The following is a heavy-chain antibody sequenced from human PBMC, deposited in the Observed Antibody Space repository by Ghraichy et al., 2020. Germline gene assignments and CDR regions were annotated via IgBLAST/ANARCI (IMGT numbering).Heavy chain of an antibody. CDR2: IYSGGTT. D-gene: IGHD3-22*01. CDR3: ARGRRDSSGYYYPVDY. Sequence: LSLTCAASGFTVSSNYMSWVRHTPGKGLEWVSVIYSGGTTYYGDSVKGRFTIFRDNSKNTVYLQMNSLRAEDTAVYYCARGRRDSSGYYYPVDYWGQGTLVTVSS. V-gene: IGHV3-53*01. CDR1: GFTVSSNY. J-gene: IGHJ4*02.